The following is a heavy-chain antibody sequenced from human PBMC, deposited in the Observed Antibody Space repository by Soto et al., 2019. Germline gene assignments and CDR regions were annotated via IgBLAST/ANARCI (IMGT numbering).Heavy chain of an antibody. V-gene: IGHV1-8*01. J-gene: IGHJ5*02. Sequence: QVQLVQSGAEVKKPGASVRVSCKASGYAFINHNINWVRQATGQGLEWMGWMNPKSGNTGYAQKFQGRVTMTRSTSISTAYMELTSLTSEDTAVYYCARDSILEPAASNWFDPWGQGTLVTVSS. CDR2: MNPKSGNT. CDR1: GYAFINHN. D-gene: IGHD2-2*01. CDR3: ARDSILEPAASNWFDP.